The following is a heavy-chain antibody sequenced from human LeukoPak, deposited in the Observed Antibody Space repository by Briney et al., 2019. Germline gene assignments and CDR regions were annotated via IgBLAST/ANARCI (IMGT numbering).Heavy chain of an antibody. CDR2: IRSDGSTT. D-gene: IGHD3-3*01. Sequence: GGSLRPSCAASGFRFSVFWMNWVRQVPGKGLVWVSRIRSDGSTTDYADSVKGRFTISRDNAKNTLYLQMNSLRVEGTAVYYSARGWRHMDCDHRGHVTLVTVSS. CDR1: GFRFSVFW. J-gene: IGHJ4*03. V-gene: IGHV3-74*01. CDR3: ARGWRHMDCDH.